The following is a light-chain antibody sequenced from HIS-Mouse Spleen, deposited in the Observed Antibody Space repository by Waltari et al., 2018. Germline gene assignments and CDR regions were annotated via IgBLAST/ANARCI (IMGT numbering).Light chain of an antibody. J-gene: IGLJ2*01. V-gene: IGLV2-8*01. Sequence: QSALTQPPSASGSPGQSVTISCTGTSSAVGGYNYVPWHQQHPGKAPKLMIYEVSKRPSGVPDRFSGSKSGNTASLTVSGLQAEDEADYYCSSYAGSNNFNVVFGGGTKLTVL. CDR3: SSYAGSNNFNVV. CDR1: SSAVGGYNY. CDR2: EVS.